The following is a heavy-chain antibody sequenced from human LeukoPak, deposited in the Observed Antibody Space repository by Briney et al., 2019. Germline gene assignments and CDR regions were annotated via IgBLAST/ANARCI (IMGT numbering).Heavy chain of an antibody. CDR1: GGSISNYY. CDR3: ARDRSPEGYYDSSHWDYYHGMDV. Sequence: PSETLSLTCTVSGGSISNYYLSWIRQPPGKGLQWIGFSYHSGSTNYNPSLKSRVTMSVDTSKNQFSLNLSSVTAADTAMYYCARDRSPEGYYDSSHWDYYHGMDVWGQGTTVTVSS. CDR2: SYHSGST. D-gene: IGHD3-22*01. V-gene: IGHV4-59*01. J-gene: IGHJ6*02.